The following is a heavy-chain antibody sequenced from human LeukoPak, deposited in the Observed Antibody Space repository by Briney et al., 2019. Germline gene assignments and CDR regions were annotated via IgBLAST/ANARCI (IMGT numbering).Heavy chain of an antibody. Sequence: GGSLRLSCAASGFTVSSNYMSWVRQAPGKGLEWVSVIYSGGSTYYADSVKGGFTISRDNSKNTLYLQMNSLRAEDTAVYYCARDITYCSGGSCYEGDYWGQGTLVTVSS. J-gene: IGHJ4*02. CDR2: IYSGGST. D-gene: IGHD2-15*01. CDR3: ARDITYCSGGSCYEGDY. V-gene: IGHV3-66*01. CDR1: GFTVSSNY.